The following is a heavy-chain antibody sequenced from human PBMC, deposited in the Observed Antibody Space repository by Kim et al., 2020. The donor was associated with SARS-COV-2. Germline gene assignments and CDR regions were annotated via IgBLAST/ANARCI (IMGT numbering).Heavy chain of an antibody. D-gene: IGHD5-18*01. J-gene: IGHJ4*02. CDR1: GFTFSSYA. V-gene: IGHV3-23*03. CDR2: IYSYGSRT. Sequence: GGSLRLSCTASGFTFSSYAMNWVRQAPGKGLEWVSVIYSYGSRTYYADSVKGRFTVSRDNSKNTVYLQMNSLRAEDTAIYYCAKDCATDMVTFFDYWGQGAPVTVSS. CDR3: AKDCATDMVTFFDY.